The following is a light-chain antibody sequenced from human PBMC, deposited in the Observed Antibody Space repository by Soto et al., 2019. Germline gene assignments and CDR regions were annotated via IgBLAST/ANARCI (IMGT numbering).Light chain of an antibody. CDR1: SRDVGNYNL. J-gene: IGLJ2*01. CDR2: EVS. V-gene: IGLV2-23*02. CDR3: CSYAGSSTYVV. Sequence: QSALTQSASVSGSPGQSITISCTGSSRDVGNYNLVSWYQQHPGKAPKIMIYEVSKRPSGVANRFSGSKSGNTASLTISGLQAEDEADYYCCSYAGSSTYVVFGGGSKLTVL.